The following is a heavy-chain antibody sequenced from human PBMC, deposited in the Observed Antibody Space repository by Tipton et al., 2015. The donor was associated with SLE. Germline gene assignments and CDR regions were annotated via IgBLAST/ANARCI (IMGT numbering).Heavy chain of an antibody. CDR3: ARLPDITDPFDP. CDR2: IYPGDSDT. CDR1: GYSFANHW. Sequence: QLVQSGAEVKKPGESLRISCKGSGYSFANHWIAWVRQMPGKGLEWMGIIYPGDSDTRYSPSFQGQVTISADKSISTAYLQWSSLKASDTAMYYCARLPDITDPFDPWGQGTLVTVSS. D-gene: IGHD3-9*01. J-gene: IGHJ5*02. V-gene: IGHV5-51*01.